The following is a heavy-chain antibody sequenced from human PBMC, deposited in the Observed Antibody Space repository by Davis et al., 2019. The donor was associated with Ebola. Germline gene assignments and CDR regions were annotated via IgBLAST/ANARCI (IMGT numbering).Heavy chain of an antibody. Sequence: GESLKISCVASRSSISDNGMTWVRQGPGKGLEWVSSISGRGGSTYYADSVKGRFTISRDNSKNTLYLQMNSLRAEDTAVYYCARSGGYSSGWCDYWGQGTLVTVSS. V-gene: IGHV3-23*01. CDR3: ARSGGYSSGWCDY. J-gene: IGHJ4*02. CDR1: RSSISDNG. D-gene: IGHD6-19*01. CDR2: ISGRGGST.